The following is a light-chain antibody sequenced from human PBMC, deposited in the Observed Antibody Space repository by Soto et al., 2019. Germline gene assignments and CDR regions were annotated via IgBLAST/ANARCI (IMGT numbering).Light chain of an antibody. J-gene: IGKJ2*01. Sequence: EVVMTQSPATLSVSPGEGATLSCRASQGIGDTLAWYQHKPGQTPRLLIYDTSTRATGVPARFSGSRSGTEFTLTISRVEPEDFAVYYCQQYGSSRNTFGQGTKLEIK. CDR1: QGIGDT. CDR3: QQYGSSRNT. CDR2: DTS. V-gene: IGKV3-15*01.